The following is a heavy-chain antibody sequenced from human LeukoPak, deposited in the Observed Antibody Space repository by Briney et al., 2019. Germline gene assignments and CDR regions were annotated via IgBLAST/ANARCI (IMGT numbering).Heavy chain of an antibody. Sequence: GESLKISCKGSGYRFTSYWIGWVRQMPGKGLEWVGIIYPGDSDTRYSPSFQGQVTISADKSISTAYLQWSSLKASDTAMYYCARRYCSGGSCYYGMDVWGQGTTVTVSS. CDR2: IYPGDSDT. V-gene: IGHV5-51*01. CDR1: GYRFTSYW. CDR3: ARRYCSGGSCYYGMDV. J-gene: IGHJ6*02. D-gene: IGHD2-15*01.